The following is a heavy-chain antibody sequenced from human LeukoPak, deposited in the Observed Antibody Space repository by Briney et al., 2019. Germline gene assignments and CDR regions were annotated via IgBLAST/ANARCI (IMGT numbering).Heavy chain of an antibody. V-gene: IGHV4-34*01. J-gene: IGHJ5*02. CDR2: INHSGST. CDR1: GGSFSGYY. Sequence: SETLSLTCAVYGGSFSGYYWSWIRQPPGKGLEWIGEINHSGSTNYNPSLKSRVTISVDTSKNQFSLKLSSVTAADTAGYYCARGRYRGWFDPWGQGTLVTVSS. CDR3: ARGRYRGWFDP. D-gene: IGHD1-1*01.